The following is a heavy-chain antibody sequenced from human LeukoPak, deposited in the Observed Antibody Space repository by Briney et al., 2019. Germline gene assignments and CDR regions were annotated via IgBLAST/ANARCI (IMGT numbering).Heavy chain of an antibody. CDR2: INPNSGGT. CDR3: ARSFREADWFDP. CDR1: GYTFTSYY. Sequence: ASVKVSCKASGYTFTSYYMHWVRQAPGQGLEWMGWINPNSGGTNYAQKFQGRVTMTRDTSISTAYMELSRPRSDDTAVYYCARSFREADWFDPWGQGTLVTVSS. D-gene: IGHD2/OR15-2a*01. J-gene: IGHJ5*02. V-gene: IGHV1-2*02.